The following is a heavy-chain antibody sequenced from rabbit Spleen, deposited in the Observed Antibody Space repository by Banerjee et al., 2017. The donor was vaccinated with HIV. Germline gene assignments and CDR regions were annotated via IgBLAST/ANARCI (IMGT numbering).Heavy chain of an antibody. CDR3: ARDLDGVIGWNFAW. V-gene: IGHV1S40*01. J-gene: IGHJ4*01. D-gene: IGHD4-1*01. CDR1: GFDFSSSHW. CDR2: MDSGSSGYT. Sequence: QSLEESGGDLVKPGASLTLTCTASGFDFSSSHWICWVRQAPGKGLEWIACMDSGSSGYTYYTNWAKGRFTISKTSSTTVTLRMTSLTAADTATYFCARDLDGVIGWNFAWWGPGTLVTVS.